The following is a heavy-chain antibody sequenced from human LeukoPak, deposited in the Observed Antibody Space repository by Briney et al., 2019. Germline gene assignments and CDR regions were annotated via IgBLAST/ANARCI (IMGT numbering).Heavy chain of an antibody. V-gene: IGHV3-23*01. D-gene: IGHD4-17*01. Sequence: GGSLRLSCAASGFTFSSYAMSWVRQAPGKGLEWVSAISGSGGSTYYADSVKGRFTMSRDNSKYTLYLQMSSLRAEDTAVYYCAKDRDSYGDYVFWFDPWGQGTLVTVSS. CDR2: ISGSGGST. CDR3: AKDRDSYGDYVFWFDP. J-gene: IGHJ5*02. CDR1: GFTFSSYA.